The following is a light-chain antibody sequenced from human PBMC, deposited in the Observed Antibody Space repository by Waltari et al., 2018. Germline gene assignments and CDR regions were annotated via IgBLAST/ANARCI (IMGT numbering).Light chain of an antibody. CDR3: QQYNGYWT. J-gene: IGKJ1*01. Sequence: DIQMTQSPSTLSASVGDRVIITCRASQSISSWLAWYQQKPGTAPKLLIYKASTLESGVPSRFSGSGSGTEFTLTINSLQPDDFATYYCQQYNGYWTFGQGTKVEIK. V-gene: IGKV1-5*03. CDR2: KAS. CDR1: QSISSW.